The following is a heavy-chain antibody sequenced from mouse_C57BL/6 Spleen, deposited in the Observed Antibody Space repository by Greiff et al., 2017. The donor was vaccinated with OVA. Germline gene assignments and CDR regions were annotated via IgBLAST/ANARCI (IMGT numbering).Heavy chain of an antibody. CDR1: GYTFTDYY. Sequence: EVQLQQSGPELVKPGASVKISCKASGYTFTDYYMNWVKQSHGKSLEWIGDINPNNGGTSYNQKFKGKATLTVDKSSSTAYMELRSLTSEDSAVYYCANYYGSRYLDYWGQGTTLTVSS. V-gene: IGHV1-26*01. CDR3: ANYYGSRYLDY. D-gene: IGHD1-1*01. CDR2: INPNNGGT. J-gene: IGHJ2*01.